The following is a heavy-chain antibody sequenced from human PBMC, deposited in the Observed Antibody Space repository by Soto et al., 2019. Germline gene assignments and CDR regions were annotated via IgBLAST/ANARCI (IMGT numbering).Heavy chain of an antibody. J-gene: IGHJ6*03. CDR1: GFTFSDYY. V-gene: IGHV3-11*01. CDR2: ISSSGSTI. Sequence: QVQLVESGGGLVKPGGSLRLSCAASGFTFSDYYMSWIRQAPGKGLEWVSYISSSGSTIYYADSVKGRFTISRDNAKNSIYMQMNSLRAEDTAVYYCERDHGDYSNYSFSSYLDVWGKGTTVTVSS. CDR3: ERDHGDYSNYSFSSYLDV. D-gene: IGHD4-17*01.